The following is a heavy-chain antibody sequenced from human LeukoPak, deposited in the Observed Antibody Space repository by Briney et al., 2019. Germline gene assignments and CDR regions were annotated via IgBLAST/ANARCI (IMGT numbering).Heavy chain of an antibody. J-gene: IGHJ4*02. Sequence: GASVKVSCKASGYTFTGYYMHWVRQAPGQGLEWMGWINPNSGGTNYAQKFQGRVTMTRDTSISTAYMELSRLRSDDTAVYYCARARGAVAGTRTYFDYWGQGTLVTVSS. V-gene: IGHV1-2*02. D-gene: IGHD6-19*01. CDR1: GYTFTGYY. CDR3: ARARGAVAGTRTYFDY. CDR2: INPNSGGT.